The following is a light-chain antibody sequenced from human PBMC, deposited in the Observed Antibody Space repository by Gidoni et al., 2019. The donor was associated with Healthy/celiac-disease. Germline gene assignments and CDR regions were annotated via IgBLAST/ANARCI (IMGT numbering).Light chain of an antibody. V-gene: IGLV2-11*01. CDR3: CSYAGSYTLV. J-gene: IGLJ2*01. Sequence: QSALTQPRSVSGSPGQSVTISCTGTSSDVGGENYVSWYQQHPGKAPQPMSYDVSKRPSGVPDRFSGSKSGNTASLTISGLQAEDEADYYCCSYAGSYTLVFGGGTKRXVX. CDR1: SSDVGGENY. CDR2: DVS.